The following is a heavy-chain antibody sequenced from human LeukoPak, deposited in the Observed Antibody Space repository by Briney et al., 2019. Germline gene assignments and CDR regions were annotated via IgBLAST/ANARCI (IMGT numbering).Heavy chain of an antibody. CDR2: IYYSGST. CDR3: ARGGPDWFDP. CDR1: GGSISSYY. D-gene: IGHD1-26*01. Sequence: SQTLSPTCTVSGGSISSYYWSWIRQPPGKGLEWIGYIYYSGSTNYDPSLKSRVTISVDTSKNQFSLKLSSVTAADTAVYYCARGGPDWFDPWGQGTLVTVSS. J-gene: IGHJ5*02. V-gene: IGHV4-59*01.